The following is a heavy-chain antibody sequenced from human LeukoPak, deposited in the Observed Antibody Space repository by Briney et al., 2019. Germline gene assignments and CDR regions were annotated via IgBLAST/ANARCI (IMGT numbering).Heavy chain of an antibody. D-gene: IGHD2-2*01. CDR1: GGSICSYY. J-gene: IGHJ4*02. Sequence: SETLSLTCTVSGGSICSYYWSWIRQPAGKGLEWIGRIYSSGSTNYNPSLKSRVTISGDTSKNQISLKLSSVTAADTAVYYCARGGISTSLDYWGQGTLVTVSS. CDR2: IYSSGST. V-gene: IGHV4-4*07. CDR3: ARGGISTSLDY.